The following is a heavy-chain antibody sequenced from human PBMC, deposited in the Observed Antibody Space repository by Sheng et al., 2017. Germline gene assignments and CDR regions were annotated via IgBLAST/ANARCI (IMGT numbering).Heavy chain of an antibody. J-gene: IGHJ2*01. V-gene: IGHV3-30-3*01. CDR3: VRDPAAAGTSWYFDL. CDR1: GFTFSSYA. D-gene: IGHD6-13*01. CDR2: ISYDGSNK. Sequence: QVQLVESGGGVVQPGRSLRLSCAASGFTFSSYAMHWVRQAPGKGLEWVAVISYDGSNKYYADSVKGRFTISRDNSKNTLYLQMNSLRAEDTAVYYCVRDPAAAGTSWYFDLWGRGTLVTVSS.